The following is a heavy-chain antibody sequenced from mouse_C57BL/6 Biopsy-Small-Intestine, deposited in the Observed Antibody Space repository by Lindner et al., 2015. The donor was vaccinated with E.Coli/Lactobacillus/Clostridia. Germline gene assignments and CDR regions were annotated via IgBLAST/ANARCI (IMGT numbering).Heavy chain of an antibody. CDR1: GYTFTSYG. V-gene: IGHV1-81*01. Sequence: VQLQESGAELARPGAPVKLSCKASGYTFTSYGISWVKQRTGQGLEWIGEIYPRSGNTYYNEKFKGKATLTADKSSSTAYMELRSLTSEDSAVYFCARSVEGLLRSFDYWGQGTTLTVSS. CDR2: IYPRSGNT. D-gene: IGHD1-1*01. J-gene: IGHJ2*01. CDR3: ARSVEGLLRSFDY.